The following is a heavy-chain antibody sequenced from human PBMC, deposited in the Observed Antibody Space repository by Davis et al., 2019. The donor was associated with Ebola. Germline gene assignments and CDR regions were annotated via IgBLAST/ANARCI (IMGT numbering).Heavy chain of an antibody. CDR3: ARGTQQLN. V-gene: IGHV3-30-3*01. D-gene: IGHD6-13*01. Sequence: GGSLRLSCAVSGFTFNSYTMHWVRQAPGKGLDWVAVMSYDGSNKFYADSVKGRFTISRDSSKNTLYLQMNSLRAEDTAVYYCARGTQQLNWGQGTLVTVSS. CDR1: GFTFNSYT. J-gene: IGHJ4*02. CDR2: MSYDGSNK.